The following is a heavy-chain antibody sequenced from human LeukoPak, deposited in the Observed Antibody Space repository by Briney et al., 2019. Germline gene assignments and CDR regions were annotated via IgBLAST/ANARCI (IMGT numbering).Heavy chain of an antibody. J-gene: IGHJ6*03. D-gene: IGHD2-2*01. CDR3: ARARPIVPSYYYYYYYMDV. CDR1: GYSISSGYY. V-gene: IGHV4-38-2*02. Sequence: SETLSLTCTVSGYSISSGYYWGWIRQPPGKGLEWIGSIYHSGSTYYNPSLKSRVTISVDTSKNQFSLKLSSVTAADTAVYYCARARPIVPSYYYYYYYMDVWGKGTTVTVSS. CDR2: IYHSGST.